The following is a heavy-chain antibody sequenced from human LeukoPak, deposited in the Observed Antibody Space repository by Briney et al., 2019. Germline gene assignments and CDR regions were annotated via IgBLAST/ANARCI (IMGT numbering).Heavy chain of an antibody. CDR1: GYPFTTYD. Sequence: ASVSVSCKASGYPFTTYDINWVRKATGQGLEWMGWMNPSSGYTGYSQKFQGRVTMTRNTSITTAYMELSSLRSEDTAVYYCARISDHNWYFDLWGRGTLDTVSS. CDR3: ARISDHNWYFDL. CDR2: MNPSSGYT. J-gene: IGHJ2*01. V-gene: IGHV1-8*01. D-gene: IGHD1-14*01.